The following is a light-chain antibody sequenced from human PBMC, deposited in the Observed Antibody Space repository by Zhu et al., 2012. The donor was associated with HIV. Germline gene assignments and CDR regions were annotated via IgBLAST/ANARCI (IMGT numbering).Light chain of an antibody. J-gene: IGKJ2*01. CDR3: QQYGSSPYT. Sequence: EIVLTQSPDIMSLSPGQTTILSCKASQSVSSLAWYQQKPGQAPRLLIYGASSRATGIPDRFSGSGSGTDFTLTISRLEPEDFAVYYCQQYGSSPYTFGQGTKLEIK. CDR2: GAS. CDR1: QSVSS. V-gene: IGKV3-20*01.